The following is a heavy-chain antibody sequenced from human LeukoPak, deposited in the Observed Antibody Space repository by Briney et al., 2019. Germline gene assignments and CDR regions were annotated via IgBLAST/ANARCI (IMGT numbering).Heavy chain of an antibody. CDR2: IRYDGSNK. V-gene: IGHV3-30*02. D-gene: IGHD6-19*01. CDR1: GFTFSSYG. Sequence: GGSLRLSCAASGFTFSSYGMHWVRQAPGKGLEWVAFIRYDGSNKYYADSVKGRFTISRDNSKNTLYLQINSLRGEDTAVYYCAKGGPVAGTFDYWGRGTLVTVSS. J-gene: IGHJ4*02. CDR3: AKGGPVAGTFDY.